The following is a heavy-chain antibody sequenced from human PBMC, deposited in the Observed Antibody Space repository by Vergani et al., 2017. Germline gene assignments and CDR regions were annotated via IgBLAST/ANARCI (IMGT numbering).Heavy chain of an antibody. CDR2: IYPGDSDT. Sequence: EVQLVQSGAEVKKPGESLKLSCKGSGYSFTSYWIGWVRQMPGKGLEWMGIIYPGDSDTRYSPSFQGQVTISADKSISTAYLQWSSLKASDTAMYYCARGVKYYYDSSGYYYPDWGQGTLVTVSS. CDR1: GYSFTSYW. V-gene: IGHV5-51*01. D-gene: IGHD3-22*01. CDR3: ARGVKYYYDSSGYYYPD. J-gene: IGHJ4*02.